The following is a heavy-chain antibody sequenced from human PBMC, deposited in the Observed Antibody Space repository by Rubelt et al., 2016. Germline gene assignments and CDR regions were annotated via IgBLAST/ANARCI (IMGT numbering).Heavy chain of an antibody. CDR2: ISAYNGNT. Sequence: QVQLVQSGAEVKKPGASVKVSCKASGYTFTSYGISWVRQAPGQGLEWMGWISAYNGNTNCVQKVQGRVTMTTDTWTRTSYMELRRLGSEETAVYYCARTFGAADNGGQGTMVTVSS. J-gene: IGHJ4*02. D-gene: IGHD6-13*01. V-gene: IGHV1-18*01. CDR1: GYTFTSYG. CDR3: ARTFGAADN.